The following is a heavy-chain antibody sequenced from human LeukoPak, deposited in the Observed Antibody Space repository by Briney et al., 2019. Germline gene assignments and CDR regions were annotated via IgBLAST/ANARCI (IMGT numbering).Heavy chain of an antibody. V-gene: IGHV4-59*01. Sequence: SETLSLTCTVSGGSISSYYWSWIRQPPGKGLEWIGYIYYSGSTNYNPSLKSRATISVDTSNNQFSLKLRSVTAADTAVYYCARGRRIWGDYYDSSGYYLFDYWGQGTLVTVSS. J-gene: IGHJ4*02. D-gene: IGHD3-22*01. CDR1: GGSISSYY. CDR2: IYYSGST. CDR3: ARGRRIWGDYYDSSGYYLFDY.